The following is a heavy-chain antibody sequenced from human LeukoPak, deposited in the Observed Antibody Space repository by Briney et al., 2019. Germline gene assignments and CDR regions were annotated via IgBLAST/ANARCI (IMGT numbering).Heavy chain of an antibody. Sequence: GGSLRLSCAASGFTFSSYSMNWVRQAPDKGLEWVANIRGDGSRLYYVDSVKGRFTISRDNAKNSLYLQMSNLRADDTSVYYCARDRNYCSSDRCYDAFDIWGQGTMVTVSS. CDR3: ARDRNYCSSDRCYDAFDI. CDR2: IRGDGSRL. V-gene: IGHV3-7*01. J-gene: IGHJ3*02. D-gene: IGHD2-15*01. CDR1: GFTFSSYS.